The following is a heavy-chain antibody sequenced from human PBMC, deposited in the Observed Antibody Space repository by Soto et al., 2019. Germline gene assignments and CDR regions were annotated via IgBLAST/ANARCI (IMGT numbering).Heavy chain of an antibody. CDR2: INPTGGGT. V-gene: IGHV1-46*01. J-gene: IGHJ4*02. Sequence: ASVKVSCKASGYTFTRHSMRWVRQAPGQGLEWMGMINPTGGGTTYAQKFQGRVTMTRDTSTGIVYMELTSLRPEVTAMYYCARATRGSISTRPDYWGLGTLVTVSS. D-gene: IGHD6-6*01. CDR3: ARATRGSISTRPDY. CDR1: GYTFTRHS.